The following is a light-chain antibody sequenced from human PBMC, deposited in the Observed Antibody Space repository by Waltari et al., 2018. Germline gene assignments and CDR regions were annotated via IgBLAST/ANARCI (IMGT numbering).Light chain of an antibody. CDR3: QKHDRLPAT. V-gene: IGKV3-20*01. Sequence: EIVLTQSPDTLSLYPVDRATLSCRASQSIGRYLVWYQQKPGQAPRLLLYGASTRASGIPDRFSGSGSGTDFSLTISRLEPEDFAVYHCQKHDRLPATFGQGTKVEIK. CDR1: QSIGRY. CDR2: GAS. J-gene: IGKJ1*01.